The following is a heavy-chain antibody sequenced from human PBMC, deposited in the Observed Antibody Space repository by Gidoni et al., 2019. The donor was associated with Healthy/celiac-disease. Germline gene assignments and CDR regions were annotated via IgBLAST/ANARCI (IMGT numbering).Heavy chain of an antibody. CDR2: ISYDGSNK. Sequence: EWVAVISYDGSNKYYADSVKGRLTISRDNSKNTLYLQMNSLRAEDTAVYYCARGRCSSTSCYTGYWGQGTLVTVSS. J-gene: IGHJ4*02. CDR3: ARGRCSSTSCYTGY. D-gene: IGHD2-2*02. V-gene: IGHV3-30-3*01.